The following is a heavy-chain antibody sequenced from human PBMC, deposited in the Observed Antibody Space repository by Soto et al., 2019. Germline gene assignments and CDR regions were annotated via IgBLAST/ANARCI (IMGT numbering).Heavy chain of an antibody. CDR3: AGGERYYFDSNYFVL. CDR2: ISSSSSYI. J-gene: IGHJ2*01. Sequence: EVQLVESGGGLVKPGGSLRLSCAASGFTFSSYSMNWVRQAPGKGLEWVSSISSSSSYIYYADSVKGRFTISRDNAKNFLYLQMNSLRAEVTAVYYCAGGERYYFDSNYFVLWGRGTLVTVSS. D-gene: IGHD3-22*01. CDR1: GFTFSSYS. V-gene: IGHV3-21*01.